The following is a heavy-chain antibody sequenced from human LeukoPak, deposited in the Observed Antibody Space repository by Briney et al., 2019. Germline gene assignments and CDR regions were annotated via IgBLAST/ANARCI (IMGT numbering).Heavy chain of an antibody. CDR3: ARVPFASSSSRNFDY. J-gene: IGHJ4*02. CDR1: GYTFTGYY. CDR2: INPNSGGT. D-gene: IGHD6-6*01. V-gene: IGHV1-2*02. Sequence: GASVKVSCKASGYTFTGYYMHWVRQAPGQGLEWMGWINPNSGGTNYAQKFEGRVTITRDSSISTAYMEPSRLRSDDTAVYYCARVPFASSSSRNFDYWGQGTLVTVSS.